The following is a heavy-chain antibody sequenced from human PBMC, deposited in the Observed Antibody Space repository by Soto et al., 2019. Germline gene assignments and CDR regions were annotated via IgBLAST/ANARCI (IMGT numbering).Heavy chain of an antibody. V-gene: IGHV3-30*18. J-gene: IGHJ6*02. CDR2: ISYDGSNK. CDR1: GFTFSSYG. CDR3: AKCLAAAGSLYYYYGMDV. Sequence: PGGSLRLSCAASGFTFSSYGMHWVRQAPGKGLEWVAVISYDGSNKYYADSVKGRFTISRDNSKNTLYLQMNSLRAEDTAVYYCAKCLAAAGSLYYYYGMDVWGQGTTVTVSS. D-gene: IGHD6-13*01.